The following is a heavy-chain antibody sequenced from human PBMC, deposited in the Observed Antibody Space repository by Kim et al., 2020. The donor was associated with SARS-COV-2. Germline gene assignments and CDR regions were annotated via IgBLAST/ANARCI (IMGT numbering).Heavy chain of an antibody. J-gene: IGHJ4*01. CDR1: GGSISSYY. D-gene: IGHD2-15*01. Sequence: SETLSLTCTVSGGSISSYYWSWIRQPPGKGLEWIGYIYYSGSTNYNPSLKSRVTISVDTSKNQFSLKLSSVTAADTAVYYCARADFCSGGSCYSFDYWG. CDR2: IYYSGST. CDR3: ARADFCSGGSCYSFDY. V-gene: IGHV4-59*13.